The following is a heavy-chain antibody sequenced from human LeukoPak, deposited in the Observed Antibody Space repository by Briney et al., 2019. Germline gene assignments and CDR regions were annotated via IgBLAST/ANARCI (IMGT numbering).Heavy chain of an antibody. CDR3: AKGLRQPYYFDY. J-gene: IGHJ4*02. Sequence: PGGSLRLSCAASGFTFSSYGMHWVRQAPGKGLEWVAFIRYDGSNKYYADSVKGRLTISRDNSKNTLYLQMNSLRAEDTAVYYCAKGLRQPYYFDYWGQGTLVTVSS. D-gene: IGHD3-16*01. V-gene: IGHV3-30*02. CDR1: GFTFSSYG. CDR2: IRYDGSNK.